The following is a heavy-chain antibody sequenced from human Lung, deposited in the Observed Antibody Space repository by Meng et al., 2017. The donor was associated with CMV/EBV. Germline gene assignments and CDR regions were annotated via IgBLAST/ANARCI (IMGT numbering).Heavy chain of an antibody. CDR2: VNPYNGDG. V-gene: IGHV1-8*01. D-gene: IGHD4-17*01. CDR3: VRAVHGLEI. Sequence: ASXXVSCKASGYTLTTYGINWVRQAPGQGLEWMGWVNPYNGDGGYAQRFQGRVTVTTDTSINTAYLELTSLRSDDTAGYYCVRAVHGLEIWGQGTTVTVSS. J-gene: IGHJ6*02. CDR1: GYTLTTYG.